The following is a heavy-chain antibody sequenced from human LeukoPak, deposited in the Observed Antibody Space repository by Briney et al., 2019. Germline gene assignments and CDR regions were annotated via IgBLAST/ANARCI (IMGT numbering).Heavy chain of an antibody. CDR2: ISGSSSYI. V-gene: IGHV3-21*04. CDR1: GFTFSSYS. D-gene: IGHD3-22*01. Sequence: GGSLRLSCAASGFTFSSYSMNWVRQAPGKGLEWLSSISGSSSYIYYADSVKGRFTISRDNARNTLYLQMNSLRAEDTAVYYCARWYYYETSGLYYGSFDNWGQGTLVTVSS. J-gene: IGHJ5*02. CDR3: ARWYYYETSGLYYGSFDN.